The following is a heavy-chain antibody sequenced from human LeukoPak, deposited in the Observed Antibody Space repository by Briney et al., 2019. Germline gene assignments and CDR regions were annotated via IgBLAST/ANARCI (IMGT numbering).Heavy chain of an antibody. V-gene: IGHV4-59*01. Sequence: TSETLSLTCTVPGGSISSYYWTWIRQPPGKGLEWIGHIFNNGNTNYNPSLKSRVTISIDTSRNQFSLKVTSVTAADTAVYYCARADSGYEPFNYWGQGTLVTVSS. D-gene: IGHD5-12*01. CDR2: IFNNGNT. CDR1: GGSISSYY. J-gene: IGHJ4*02. CDR3: ARADSGYEPFNY.